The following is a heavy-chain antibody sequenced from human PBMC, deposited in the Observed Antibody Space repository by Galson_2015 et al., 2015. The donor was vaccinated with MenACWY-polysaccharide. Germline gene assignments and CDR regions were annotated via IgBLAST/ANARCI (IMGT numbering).Heavy chain of an antibody. J-gene: IGHJ4*02. V-gene: IGHV3-7*01. Sequence: SLRLSCAVSGFTFSSSWMTWVRQAPGKGLEWVANIKEDGSVKNYVDSVRGRFTISRDNALNSVYLQVDSLRAEDTAVYYCARDSHYNTLDYWGQGTLV. CDR3: ARDSHYNTLDY. CDR2: IKEDGSVK. CDR1: GFTFSSSW. D-gene: IGHD1-1*01.